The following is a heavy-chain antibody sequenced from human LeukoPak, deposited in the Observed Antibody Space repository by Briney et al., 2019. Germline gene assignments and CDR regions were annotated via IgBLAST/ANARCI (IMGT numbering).Heavy chain of an antibody. CDR1: GFTFSSYS. J-gene: IGHJ4*02. CDR3: ARDVGGWYAIYYFDY. D-gene: IGHD6-19*01. CDR2: ISSSSSYI. V-gene: IGHV3-21*01. Sequence: GSLRLSCAASGFTFSSYSMNWVRQAPGKGLEWVSSISSSSSYIYYADSVKGRFTISRDNAKNSLYLQMNSLRAEDTAVYYCARDVGGWYAIYYFDYWGQGTLVTVSS.